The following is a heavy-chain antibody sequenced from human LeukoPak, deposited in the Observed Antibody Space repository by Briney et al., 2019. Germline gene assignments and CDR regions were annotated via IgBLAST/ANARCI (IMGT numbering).Heavy chain of an antibody. CDR3: AKDIGWGSYRHFDY. Sequence: PGRSLRLSCAASGFTFDDYAMHWVRQAPGKGLEWVSGISWNSGSIGYADSVKGRFTISRDNAKNSLYLQMNSLRAEDTALYYCAKDIGWGSYRHFDYWGQGTLVAVSS. J-gene: IGHJ4*02. D-gene: IGHD3-16*02. CDR2: ISWNSGSI. CDR1: GFTFDDYA. V-gene: IGHV3-9*01.